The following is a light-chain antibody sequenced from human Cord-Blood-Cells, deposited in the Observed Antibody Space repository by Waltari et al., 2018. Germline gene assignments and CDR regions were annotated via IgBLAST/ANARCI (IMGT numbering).Light chain of an antibody. CDR1: QSVSSY. CDR3: QQRSNWLT. Sequence: EIVFTLSPATLSLTQGDRDTPSCRASQSVSSYLSWYQQKRGQAPRLLNYDASNRATVIPARFSSRACATYFTITISSQEPEDFAVYCCQQRSNWLTFGGGTKVEIK. J-gene: IGKJ4*01. CDR2: DAS. V-gene: IGKV3-11*01.